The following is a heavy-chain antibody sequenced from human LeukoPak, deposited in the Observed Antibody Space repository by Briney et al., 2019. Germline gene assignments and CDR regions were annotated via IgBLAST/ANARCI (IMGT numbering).Heavy chain of an antibody. Sequence: ASVKVSCKASGYTFTSYYMHWVRQAPGQGLEWMGGIIPIFGTANYAQKFQGRVTITADESTSTAYMELSSLRSEDTAVYYCARDIRLSGYFDYWGQGTLVTVSS. J-gene: IGHJ4*02. CDR3: ARDIRLSGYFDY. CDR1: GYTFTSYY. V-gene: IGHV1-69*13. CDR2: IIPIFGTA. D-gene: IGHD2-15*01.